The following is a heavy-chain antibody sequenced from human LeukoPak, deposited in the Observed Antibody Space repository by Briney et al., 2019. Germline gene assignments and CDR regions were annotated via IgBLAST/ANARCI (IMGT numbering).Heavy chain of an antibody. CDR3: ARWGYSYGQYYFDY. D-gene: IGHD5-18*01. CDR2: ISYDGSNK. V-gene: IGHV3-30-3*01. Sequence: TGGSLRLSCAASGFTFSSFAIHWVRQAPGKGLEWVAVISYDGSNKYYADSVKGRFTISRDNSRNTLYLQMNSLRPEDTALYYCARWGYSYGQYYFDYWGQGTLVTVSS. J-gene: IGHJ4*02. CDR1: GFTFSSFA.